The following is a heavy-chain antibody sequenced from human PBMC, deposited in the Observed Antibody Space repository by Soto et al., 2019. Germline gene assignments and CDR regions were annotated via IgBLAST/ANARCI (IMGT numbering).Heavy chain of an antibody. Sequence: QITLKESGPTLVKPTQTLTLNCTFSGFSLSTSGVGVGWIRQPPGKALEWLALIYWDDDKRYSPSLKSRLTIPTDTSKNQVVLTMTNMDPVDTATYYCAHSAFHQGYSSSSDFDCWGQGTLVTVSS. CDR1: GFSLSTSGVG. V-gene: IGHV2-5*02. D-gene: IGHD6-13*01. CDR2: IYWDDDK. J-gene: IGHJ4*02. CDR3: AHSAFHQGYSSSSDFDC.